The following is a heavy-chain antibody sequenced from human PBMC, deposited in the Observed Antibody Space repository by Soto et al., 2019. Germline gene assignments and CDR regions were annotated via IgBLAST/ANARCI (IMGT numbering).Heavy chain of an antibody. J-gene: IGHJ6*02. V-gene: IGHV3-33*01. Sequence: GGSLRLSCAASGFTFSSYGMHWVRQAPGKGLEWVAVIWYDGSNKYYADSVKGRFTISRDNSKNTLYLQMNSLRAEDTAVYYCARDGYFAGNYYGMDVWGQGTTVTVSS. CDR1: GFTFSSYG. CDR2: IWYDGSNK. D-gene: IGHD3-9*01. CDR3: ARDGYFAGNYYGMDV.